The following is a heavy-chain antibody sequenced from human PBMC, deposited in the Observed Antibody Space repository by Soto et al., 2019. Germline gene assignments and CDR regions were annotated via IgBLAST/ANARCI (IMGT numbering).Heavy chain of an antibody. CDR1: GFTFSSYD. J-gene: IGHJ4*02. CDR3: AASITGTTDLDY. D-gene: IGHD1-7*01. CDR2: IGTAGDT. Sequence: PGGSLRLSCAASGFTFSSYDMHWVRQITGKRLEGVSTIGTAGDTYYPDSVKGRFTISRENAKNSLYLQMNSLRAGDTAVYYCAASITGTTDLDYWGQGTLVTVSS. V-gene: IGHV3-13*01.